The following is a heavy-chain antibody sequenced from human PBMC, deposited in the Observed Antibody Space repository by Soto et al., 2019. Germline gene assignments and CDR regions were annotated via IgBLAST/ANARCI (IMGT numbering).Heavy chain of an antibody. V-gene: IGHV3-30*18. J-gene: IGHJ6*02. Sequence: PGGSLRLSCAASGFTFSSYGMHWVRQAPGKGLEWVAVISYDGSNKYYAESVKGRFTISRDNSKNTLYLQMNSLRAEDTAVYYCAKDSLTPSLLNIVVVPAAIYYYGMDVWGQGTTVTVSS. CDR1: GFTFSSYG. D-gene: IGHD2-2*01. CDR3: AKDSLTPSLLNIVVVPAAIYYYGMDV. CDR2: ISYDGSNK.